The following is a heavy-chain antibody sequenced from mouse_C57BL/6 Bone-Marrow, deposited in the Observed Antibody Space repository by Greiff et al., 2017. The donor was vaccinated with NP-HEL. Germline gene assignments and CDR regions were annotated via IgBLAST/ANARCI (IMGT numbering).Heavy chain of an antibody. Sequence: EVKLVESGGGLVQPGGSLKLSCAASGFTFSDYYMYWVRQTPEKRLEWVAYISNGGGSTYYPDTVKGRFTISRDNAKNTLYLQMSRLKSEDTAMYYCARQGYGNYLAWFAYWGQGTLVTVSA. CDR3: ARQGYGNYLAWFAY. D-gene: IGHD2-10*02. J-gene: IGHJ3*01. CDR2: ISNGGGST. V-gene: IGHV5-12*01. CDR1: GFTFSDYY.